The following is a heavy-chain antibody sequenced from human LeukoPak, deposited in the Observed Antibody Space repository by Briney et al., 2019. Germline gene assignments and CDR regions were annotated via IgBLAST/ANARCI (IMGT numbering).Heavy chain of an antibody. Sequence: GGSLRLSCAASGFTFSSYWMSWVRQAPGKGLEWVANIKQDGSEKYYVDSVKGRFTISRDNAKNSLYLQMNSLRAEDTAVYYCARALLLSTHDAFDIWGQGTMVTVSS. D-gene: IGHD2-15*01. J-gene: IGHJ3*02. V-gene: IGHV3-7*01. CDR2: IKQDGSEK. CDR1: GFTFSSYW. CDR3: ARALLLSTHDAFDI.